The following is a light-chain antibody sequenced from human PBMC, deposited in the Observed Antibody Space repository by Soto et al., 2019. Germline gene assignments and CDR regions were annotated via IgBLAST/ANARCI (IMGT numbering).Light chain of an antibody. J-gene: IGKJ5*01. V-gene: IGKV3-15*01. CDR3: QQYNDWPPIT. CDR1: QSVSNN. CDR2: YAS. Sequence: EIMMTQSPVTLSVSPGERATLSCRASQSVSNNLAWYQQKPGQAPRLLSYYASTRATGIPARFSGSGSGTEFTLTISSLQSEDFALYYCQQYNDWPPITFGQGTRLEIK.